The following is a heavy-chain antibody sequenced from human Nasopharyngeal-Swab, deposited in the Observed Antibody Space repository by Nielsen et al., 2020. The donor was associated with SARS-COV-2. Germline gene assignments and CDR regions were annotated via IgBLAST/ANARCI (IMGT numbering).Heavy chain of an antibody. V-gene: IGHV3-48*03. CDR1: RFTFSSYE. CDR3: ARDASGWYIDY. Sequence: GESLKISCAASRFTFSSYEMNWVRQAPGKGLEWLSYISSSGSTTYYADSVKGRFTISRDNAKNSLYLQMNSLRAEDTAVYYCARDASGWYIDYWGQGTLVTVSS. J-gene: IGHJ4*02. CDR2: ISSSGSTT. D-gene: IGHD6-19*01.